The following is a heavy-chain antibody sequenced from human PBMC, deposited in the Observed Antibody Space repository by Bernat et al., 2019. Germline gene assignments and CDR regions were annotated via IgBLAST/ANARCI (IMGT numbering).Heavy chain of an antibody. CDR3: ARALPVNGLDV. D-gene: IGHD2-2*03. J-gene: IGHJ6*02. V-gene: IGHV1-2*04. CDR2: INPNSGAT. CDR1: AYTFTGYY. Sequence: QVQLVQSGAEVKKPGASVKVSCKAYAYTFTGYYLHWVRQDPGQGLEWMGWINPNSGATDYARKFQGWVTMTRDTSISTAYMELSRVKADDTAVYYCARALPVNGLDVWGQGTTVIGSS.